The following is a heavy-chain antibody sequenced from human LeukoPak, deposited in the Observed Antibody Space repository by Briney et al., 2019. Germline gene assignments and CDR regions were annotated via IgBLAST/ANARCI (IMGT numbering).Heavy chain of an antibody. CDR2: ISGSGGST. CDR3: AKGAYDFWSGYYAELDY. V-gene: IGHV3-23*01. Sequence: PGGSLRLSCAASGFTFSNYAMSWVRQAPGKGLEWVSAISGSGGSTYYADSVKGRFTISRDNSKNTLYLQMNSLRAEDTAVYYCAKGAYDFWSGYYAELDYWGQGTLVTVSS. J-gene: IGHJ4*02. D-gene: IGHD3-3*01. CDR1: GFTFSNYA.